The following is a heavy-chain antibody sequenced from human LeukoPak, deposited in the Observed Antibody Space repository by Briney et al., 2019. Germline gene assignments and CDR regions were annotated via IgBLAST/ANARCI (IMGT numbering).Heavy chain of an antibody. V-gene: IGHV3-48*01. J-gene: IGHJ4*02. CDR3: ARDWYYYDSSGYSSINFDY. Sequence: GGSLRLSCAASGFTFSSYALGWVRQAPGKGLEWVSYISSSSSTIYYADSVKGRFTISRDNAKNSLYLQMNSLRAEDTAVYYCARDWYYYDSSGYSSINFDYWGQGTLVTVSS. CDR1: GFTFSSYA. CDR2: ISSSSSTI. D-gene: IGHD3-22*01.